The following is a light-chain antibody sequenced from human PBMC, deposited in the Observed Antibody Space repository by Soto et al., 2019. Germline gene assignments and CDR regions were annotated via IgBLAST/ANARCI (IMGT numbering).Light chain of an antibody. V-gene: IGKV1-5*03. J-gene: IGKJ1*01. CDR1: QSITNW. Sequence: DIQMTQSPATLSASVGDSVTITCRASQSITNWLAWYQLKPGKAPKLLIHEESNLHSGVSSRFTGSGSGTDFTLTITSLQPEDFATYYCQQYKSYWTFGQGTKVDIK. CDR3: QQYKSYWT. CDR2: EES.